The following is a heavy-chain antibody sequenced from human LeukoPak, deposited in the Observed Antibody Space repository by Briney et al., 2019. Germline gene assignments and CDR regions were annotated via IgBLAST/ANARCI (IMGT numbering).Heavy chain of an antibody. V-gene: IGHV3-15*01. CDR3: TTRRHAGW. CDR2: MKSKTDGGTV. J-gene: IGHJ4*02. CDR1: GFTFTNAW. Sequence: GGSLRLSCVGSGFTFTNAWMTWGRQAPGKGLEWGGRMKSKTDGGTVDYAALARGRFTISRDDSRNTLFLEMNSLTIEDTAVYYWTTRRHAGWWGQGTLVTVS. D-gene: IGHD2-15*01.